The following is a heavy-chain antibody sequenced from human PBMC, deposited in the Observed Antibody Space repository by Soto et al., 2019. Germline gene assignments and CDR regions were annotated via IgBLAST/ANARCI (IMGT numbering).Heavy chain of an antibody. D-gene: IGHD3-10*01. V-gene: IGHV1-69*02. CDR3: ARLASGSGSYYNVSWFDP. CDR1: GGTFSSYT. J-gene: IGHJ5*02. Sequence: SVKVSCKASGGTFSSYTISWVRQAPGQGLEWMGRIIPILGIASYAQKFQGRVTITADKSTSTAYMELSSLRSEDTAVYYCARLASGSGSYYNVSWFDPWGQGTLVTVSS. CDR2: IIPILGIA.